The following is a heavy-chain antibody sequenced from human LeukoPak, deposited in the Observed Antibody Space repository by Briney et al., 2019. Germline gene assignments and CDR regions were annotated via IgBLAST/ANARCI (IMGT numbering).Heavy chain of an antibody. J-gene: IGHJ4*02. Sequence: HPGGSLRLSCVASGFALSNYALSWVRQAPGKGLEWVSGISGSGSNTYYADSVKGRFTISRDNSKHTLYLQMNSLRAEDTAVYYCAKDLYYESMGADFRGPGTLVTVSS. V-gene: IGHV3-23*01. CDR1: GFALSNYA. CDR3: AKDLYYESMGADF. CDR2: ISGSGSNT. D-gene: IGHD3-22*01.